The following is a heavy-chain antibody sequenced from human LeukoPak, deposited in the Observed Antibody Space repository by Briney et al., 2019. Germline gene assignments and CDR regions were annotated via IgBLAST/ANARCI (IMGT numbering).Heavy chain of an antibody. CDR2: IYYDGSDS. V-gene: IGHV3-33*01. CDR3: ARYYSSGRGYYGLDV. CDR1: GFTFSTYG. D-gene: IGHD3-10*01. J-gene: IGHJ6*02. Sequence: SGGSLRLSCAASGFTFSTYGMHWVRQAPGKGLEWVAVIYYDGSDSYYGDSVKGRFTISRDNSKNTLYLQMNSLRAEDTAVYYCARYYSSGRGYYGLDVWGQGTTVTVSS.